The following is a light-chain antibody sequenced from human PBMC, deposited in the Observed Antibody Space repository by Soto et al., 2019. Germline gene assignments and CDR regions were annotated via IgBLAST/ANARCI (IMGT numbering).Light chain of an antibody. CDR2: ASS. J-gene: IGLJ1*01. CDR3: SSYTSGTTLYV. CDR1: SSDVGSYNY. Sequence: QSVLTQPASVSVSPGQSITISCTGTSSDVGSYNYVSWYQHHPGKAPRLIIHASSNRPSGVSHRFSGSRSGNTASLTISGLQAEDEADYYCSSYTSGTTLYVFGTGTKVTVL. V-gene: IGLV2-14*01.